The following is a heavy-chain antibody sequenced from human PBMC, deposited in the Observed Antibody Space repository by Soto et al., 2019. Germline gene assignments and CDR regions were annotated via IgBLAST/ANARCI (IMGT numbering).Heavy chain of an antibody. CDR1: VFTFSSFA. D-gene: IGHD5-12*01. CDR2: VRGNGDPP. V-gene: IGHV3-64D*06. CDR3: VKSRGGNNFDFFD. J-gene: IGHJ4*02. Sequence: WWSLRLCCSASVFTFSSFALHWVRQAPRKGLEYISGVRGNGDPPFYADSVKGRFTISRDNSQKTFYLQMTALNVDDTAVYYCVKSRGGNNFDFFDWGQGTLVTVSS.